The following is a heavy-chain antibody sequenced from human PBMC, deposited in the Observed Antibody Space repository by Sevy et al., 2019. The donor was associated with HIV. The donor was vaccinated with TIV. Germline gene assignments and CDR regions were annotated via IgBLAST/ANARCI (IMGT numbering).Heavy chain of an antibody. CDR1: GFQFSSYE. CDR2: ISSTGSVI. Sequence: GGSLRLSCAASGFQFSSYEMNWVRQAPGKGLEWVSYISSTGSVIHYADSVRGRFTISRDNAKNSLFLQMNSLRADDTAFYYCARDYYGSGSFEFDSSGQGALVTVSS. J-gene: IGHJ4*02. CDR3: ARDYYGSGSFEFDS. D-gene: IGHD3-10*01. V-gene: IGHV3-48*03.